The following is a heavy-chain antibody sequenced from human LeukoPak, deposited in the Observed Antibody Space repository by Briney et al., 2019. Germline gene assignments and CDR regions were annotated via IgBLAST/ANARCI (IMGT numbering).Heavy chain of an antibody. CDR2: IYYSGST. J-gene: IGHJ4*02. D-gene: IGHD1-26*01. CDR1: GGSFSGYY. V-gene: IGHV4-59*08. CDR3: ARHSGTYNDFDY. Sequence: SETLSLTCAVYGGSFSGYYWSWIRQPPGKGLEWIGYIYYSGSTSYNPSLKSRVSISVDTSKNQFSLKLTSVTAADTAVYYCARHSGTYNDFDYWGQGTLVTVSS.